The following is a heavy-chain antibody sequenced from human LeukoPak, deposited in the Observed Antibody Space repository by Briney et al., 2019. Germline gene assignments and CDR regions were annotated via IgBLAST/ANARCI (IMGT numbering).Heavy chain of an antibody. CDR1: GGSISSYY. V-gene: IGHV4-59*12. CDR3: ARDRFRRDGYNYGRDGAFDI. J-gene: IGHJ3*02. D-gene: IGHD5-24*01. CDR2: FYYSGST. Sequence: SETLSLTCTVAGGSISSYYWSWIRQPPGKGLEWIGYFYYSGSTNYNPSLKSRVTISVDTSKNQFSLKLSSVTAADTAVYYCARDRFRRDGYNYGRDGAFDIWGQGTMVTVSS.